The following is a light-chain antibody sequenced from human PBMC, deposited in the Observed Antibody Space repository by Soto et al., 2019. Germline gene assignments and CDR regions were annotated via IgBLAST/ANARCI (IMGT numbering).Light chain of an antibody. J-gene: IGLJ2*01. Sequence: QSVLTQPASVSGSPGQSITISCTGTSSDVGGYNYVSWYQQHPGKAPKLMIYDVSNRPSGVSNRFSGSKSGNTAYLTISGLQAEDEADYYCCSYTSSSTPVVFGGGTKVTVL. CDR1: SSDVGGYNY. CDR3: CSYTSSSTPVV. V-gene: IGLV2-14*03. CDR2: DVS.